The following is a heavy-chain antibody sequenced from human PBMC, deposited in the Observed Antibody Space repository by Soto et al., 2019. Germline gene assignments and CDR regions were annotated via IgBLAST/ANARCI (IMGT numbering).Heavy chain of an antibody. CDR1: GGSISSSSYY. V-gene: IGHV4-39*01. J-gene: IGHJ3*02. Sequence: QLQLQESGPGLVKPSETLSLTCTVSGGSISSSSYYWGWIRQPPGKGLEWIGSIYYSGSTYYTPSLKSRVTISVDTSKNQFSLKLSSVTAADTAVYYCARPVPAAMRWMNAFDIWGQGTMVTVSS. CDR3: ARPVPAAMRWMNAFDI. D-gene: IGHD2-2*01. CDR2: IYYSGST.